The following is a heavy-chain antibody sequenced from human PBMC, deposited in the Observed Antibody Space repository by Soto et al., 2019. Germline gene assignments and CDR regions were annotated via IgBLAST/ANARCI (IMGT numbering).Heavy chain of an antibody. Sequence: GGSLRLSCAASGFTFSSYAMSWVRQAPGKGLEWVSAISGSGGSTYYADSVKGRFTISRDNSKNTLYLQMNSLRIEDTAVYYCSTHSFRPTQTENFFDYWGQGTPVTVSS. V-gene: IGHV3-23*01. CDR3: STHSFRPTQTENFFDY. CDR1: GFTFSSYA. D-gene: IGHD2-21*02. J-gene: IGHJ4*02. CDR2: ISGSGGST.